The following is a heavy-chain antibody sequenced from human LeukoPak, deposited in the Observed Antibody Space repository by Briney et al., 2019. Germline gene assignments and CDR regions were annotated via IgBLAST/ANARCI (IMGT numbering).Heavy chain of an antibody. CDR1: GYTFTSYG. V-gene: IGHV1-18*01. CDR2: ISAYNGNT. J-gene: IGHJ3*02. Sequence: GASVKVSCKASGYTFTSYGISWVRQAPGQGLEWMGWISAYNGNTNYAQKLQGRVTMTTDTSTSTAYMELRSLRSDDTAVYYCARVYYDFWSGYGYDAFDIWGQGTMVTVSS. CDR3: ARVYYDFWSGYGYDAFDI. D-gene: IGHD3-3*01.